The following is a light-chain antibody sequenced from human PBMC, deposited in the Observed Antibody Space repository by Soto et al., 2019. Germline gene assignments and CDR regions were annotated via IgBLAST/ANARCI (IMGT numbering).Light chain of an antibody. CDR3: SSYAGSNTYV. CDR1: SSDVGGYNY. V-gene: IGLV2-8*01. CDR2: EVT. Sequence: QSVLTQPPSASGSPGQSVTISCTGTSSDVGGYNYVSWYQHHPGKAPKLMIYEVTKRPSGVPDRVSGSKSGNSASLTVSGLQAEDEADYYCSSYAGSNTYVFGTGTKLTVL. J-gene: IGLJ1*01.